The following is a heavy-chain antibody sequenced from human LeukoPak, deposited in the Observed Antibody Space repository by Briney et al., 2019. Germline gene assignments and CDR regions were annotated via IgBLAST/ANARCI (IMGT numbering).Heavy chain of an antibody. CDR1: GFTFSNYA. CDR3: AKVVGTSGWYFDY. CDR2: ITSRST. V-gene: IGHV3-23*01. D-gene: IGHD1-1*01. Sequence: GGSLRLSCAASGFTFSNYAMSWVRQAPGKGLEWVSGITSRSTYYADSVKGRFTISRDISKNTLYVQMNSLRAEDTAVYYCAKVVGTSGWYFDYWGQGTLVTVSS. J-gene: IGHJ4*02.